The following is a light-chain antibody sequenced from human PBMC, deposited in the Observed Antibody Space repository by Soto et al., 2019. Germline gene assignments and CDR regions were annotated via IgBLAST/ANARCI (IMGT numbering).Light chain of an antibody. CDR1: SSNIGAGYD. Sequence: QSVLTQPPSVSGAPGQRVTISCTGSSSNIGAGYDVHWYQQLPGTAPKLLIYGNSNRPSGVPDRVSGSKSGTSASLAITGLQAEDEADYYCQSYDSSLSGVVFGGGTRSPS. J-gene: IGLJ2*01. CDR3: QSYDSSLSGVV. CDR2: GNS. V-gene: IGLV1-40*01.